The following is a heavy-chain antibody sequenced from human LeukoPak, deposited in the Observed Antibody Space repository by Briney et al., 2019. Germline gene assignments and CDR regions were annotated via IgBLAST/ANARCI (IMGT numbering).Heavy chain of an antibody. CDR3: AKKKDPVIQYYFDY. CDR1: GFTFSSYA. Sequence: GGSVRLSCAASGFTFSSYAMSWVRQAPGKGLEWVSGISGTGGSTDYADSVKGRFTISRDNSKNTLYLQMNSLRAEDTAVYYCAKKKDPVIQYYFDYWGQGTLVTVS. D-gene: IGHD3-16*02. V-gene: IGHV3-23*01. CDR2: ISGTGGST. J-gene: IGHJ4*02.